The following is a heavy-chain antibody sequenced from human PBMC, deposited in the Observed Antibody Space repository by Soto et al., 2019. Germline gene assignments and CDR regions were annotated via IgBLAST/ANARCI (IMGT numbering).Heavy chain of an antibody. V-gene: IGHV5-51*01. J-gene: IGHJ3*02. CDR3: ARHQVLLGESLDAGACDI. D-gene: IGHD3-10*01. Sequence: PGETLKTCPKGSGYSFSCYWIGWVRQMPGKGLEWMGIIYPGHPHTRYSPSFQGQVAISADKSISTAYLQWSSLKASDTAMYYCARHQVLLGESLDAGACDIWAQGTMVTVS. CDR1: GYSFSCYW. CDR2: IYPGHPHT.